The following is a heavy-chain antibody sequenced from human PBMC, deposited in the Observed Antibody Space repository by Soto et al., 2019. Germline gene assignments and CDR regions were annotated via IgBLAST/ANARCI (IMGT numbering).Heavy chain of an antibody. CDR3: ARTHASHYSFDY. V-gene: IGHV4-30-4*01. J-gene: IGHJ4*02. CDR2: IYYSGST. CDR1: GGSISSGDYY. Sequence: ASETLSLTCTVSGGSISSGDYYWSWIRQPPGKGLVWIAYIYYSGSTYYTPSLKSRVTMSVDTSKNQFSLKLTSVTAADPAVYYCARTHASHYSFDYWGQGALVTVSS. D-gene: IGHD2-2*01.